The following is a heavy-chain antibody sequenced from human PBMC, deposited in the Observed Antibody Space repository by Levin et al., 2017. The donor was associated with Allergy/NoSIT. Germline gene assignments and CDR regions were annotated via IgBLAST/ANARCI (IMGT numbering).Heavy chain of an antibody. Sequence: PSQTLSLTCTVSGGSISSYYWSWIRRAPGKGLEWIGYIYDSGDTNYEPSLQSRVTISVDTSNNQFSLRLRSVTAADTAVYYCARHKLGYCSGGSCPYYFDYWGQGILVTVSS. CDR2: IYDSGDT. CDR3: ARHKLGYCSGGSCPYYFDY. CDR1: GGSISSYY. V-gene: IGHV4-59*08. D-gene: IGHD2-15*01. J-gene: IGHJ4*02.